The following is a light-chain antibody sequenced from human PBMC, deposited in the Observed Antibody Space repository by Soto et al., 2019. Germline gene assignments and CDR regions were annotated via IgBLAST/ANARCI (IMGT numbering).Light chain of an antibody. Sequence: QSALTQPASVSGSPGQPITISCTGTSSDVGGYNYVSWYQQHPGRAPKLMIYEVINRPSGVSSRFSGSKSGNTASLTISGLQADDEAHYYCSSYISTSTFYVFGSGTKVTVL. CDR3: SSYISTSTFYV. CDR2: EVI. CDR1: SSDVGGYNY. J-gene: IGLJ1*01. V-gene: IGLV2-14*01.